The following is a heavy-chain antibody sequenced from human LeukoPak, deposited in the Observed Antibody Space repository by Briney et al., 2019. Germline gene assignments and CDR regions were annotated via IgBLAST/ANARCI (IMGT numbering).Heavy chain of an antibody. D-gene: IGHD1-26*01. CDR1: GYTLTELS. Sequence: GASVKASGKVSGYTLTELSMHWVRQAPGKGLEWRGGFDPEDGETIYAQKFQGRVTMTEDTSTDTAYMQLSSLRSEDPAVYYCATPNLHSGSYLDYWGQGTLVTVSS. J-gene: IGHJ4*03. V-gene: IGHV1-24*01. CDR2: FDPEDGET. CDR3: ATPNLHSGSYLDY.